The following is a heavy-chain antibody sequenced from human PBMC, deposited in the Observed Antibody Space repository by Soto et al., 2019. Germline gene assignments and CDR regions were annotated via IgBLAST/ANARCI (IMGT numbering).Heavy chain of an antibody. CDR3: ARCDVVDIVVVVAAWTDAFDI. V-gene: IGHV4-34*01. Sequence: SETLSLTCAVYGGSFSGYYWSWIRQPPGKGLEWIGEINHSGSTNYNPSLKSRVTISVDTSKNQFSLKLSSVTAADTAVYYCARCDVVDIVVVVAAWTDAFDIWGQGTMVTVSS. CDR2: INHSGST. D-gene: IGHD2-15*01. J-gene: IGHJ3*02. CDR1: GGSFSGYY.